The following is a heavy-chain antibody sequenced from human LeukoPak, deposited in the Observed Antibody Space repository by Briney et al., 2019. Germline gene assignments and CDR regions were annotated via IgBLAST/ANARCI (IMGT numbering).Heavy chain of an antibody. D-gene: IGHD6-13*01. V-gene: IGHV6-1*01. CDR2: TYYRSEWYT. CDR1: GDSVSSNSAA. J-gene: IGHJ4*02. CDR3: ARGSYTSTWF. Sequence: SQTLSLTCAISGDSVSSNSAAWSWIRQSPSRGLEWLGRTYYRSEWYTEYAVSVKSRTTINPDTSKNQFSLQLNSVTPEDTAVYYCARGSYTSTWFWGQGTLVTVSS.